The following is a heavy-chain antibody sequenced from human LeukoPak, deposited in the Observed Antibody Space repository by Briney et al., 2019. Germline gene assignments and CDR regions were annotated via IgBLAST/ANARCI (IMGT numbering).Heavy chain of an antibody. Sequence: SETLSLTCTVSGGSMSSYYWSWIRQPPGKGLEWIGYIYYSGTTKYNPSLKSRVTISLDTSKNQFSLKVNSLTAADTAVYYCARARYANAWYAFDIWGHGTMVTVSS. V-gene: IGHV4-59*01. D-gene: IGHD2-2*01. CDR1: GGSMSSYY. CDR3: ARARYANAWYAFDI. J-gene: IGHJ3*02. CDR2: IYYSGTT.